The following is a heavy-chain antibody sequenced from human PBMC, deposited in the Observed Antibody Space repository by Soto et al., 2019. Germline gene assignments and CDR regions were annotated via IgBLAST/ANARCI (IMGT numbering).Heavy chain of an antibody. D-gene: IGHD2-2*01. J-gene: IGHJ4*02. CDR2: ISYDGNNQ. CDR1: GFTFSSYA. V-gene: IGHV3-30-3*01. CDR3: GRCSSTSCHLGADY. Sequence: QVQLVESGGGMVQPGRSLRLSCAASGFTFSSYAMHWVHQAPGKGLEWVALISYDGNNQYYADSVKGRFTISRDNSKNTLYLQMNSLRTEDTAVYYCGRCSSTSCHLGADYWGQGTLVTVSS.